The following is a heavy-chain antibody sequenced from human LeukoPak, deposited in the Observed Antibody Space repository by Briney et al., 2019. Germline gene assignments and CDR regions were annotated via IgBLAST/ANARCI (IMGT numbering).Heavy chain of an antibody. CDR3: AKDLTQYYDSSGYFDH. J-gene: IGHJ4*02. CDR1: RVTLDDVA. CDR2: IGWNSGII. Sequence: VRSLRLSRAPSRVTLDDVAMRSGPETPRGGVWRVSGIGWNSGIIGYADSVKGRFTISRDNPKNSLYLPMNSLRAEDMALYYCAKDLTQYYDSSGYFDHWGQGTLLTVSS. D-gene: IGHD3-22*01. V-gene: IGHV3-9*03.